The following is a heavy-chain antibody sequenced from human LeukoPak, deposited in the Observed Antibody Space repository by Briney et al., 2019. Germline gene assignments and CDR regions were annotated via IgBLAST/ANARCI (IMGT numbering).Heavy chain of an antibody. V-gene: IGHV4-38-2*02. J-gene: IGHJ3*02. CDR2: IYHSGST. CDR1: GYSISSGYY. D-gene: IGHD1-26*01. CDR3: ARGGANIQNDAFDI. Sequence: PSETLSLTCTVSGYSISSGYYWGWIRRPPGKGLEWIGSIYHSGSTYYNPSLKSRVTISVDTSKNQFSLKLSSVTAADTAVYYCARGGANIQNDAFDIWGRGTMVTVSS.